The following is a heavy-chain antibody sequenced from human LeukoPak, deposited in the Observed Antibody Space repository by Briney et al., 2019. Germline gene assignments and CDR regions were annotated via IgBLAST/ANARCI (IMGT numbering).Heavy chain of an antibody. CDR2: IVPHSGGT. V-gene: IGHV1-2*02. D-gene: IGHD2-2*01. CDR1: GYTFTDYY. Sequence: GASVKVSCKASGYTFTDYYIHWVRQAPGQGLEWMGWIVPHSGGTNYAQNYQGRITMTRDTSISTAYMELSSLRSDDTAAYYCARNAYCDSTNCYAWFDPWGQGTLVTVSS. CDR3: ARNAYCDSTNCYAWFDP. J-gene: IGHJ5*02.